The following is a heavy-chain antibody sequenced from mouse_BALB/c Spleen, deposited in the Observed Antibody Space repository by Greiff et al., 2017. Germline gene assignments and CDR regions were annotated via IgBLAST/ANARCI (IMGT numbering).Heavy chain of an antibody. CDR2: ISSGGSYT. V-gene: IGHV5-9-4*01. Sequence: DVKLVESGGGLVKPGGSLKLSCAASGFTFSSYAMSWVRQSPEKRLEWVAEISSGGSYTYYPDTVTGRFTISRDNAKNTLYLEMSSLRSEDTAMYYCARGTYDYNAMDYWGQGTSVTVSS. J-gene: IGHJ4*01. D-gene: IGHD6-5*01. CDR3: ARGTYDYNAMDY. CDR1: GFTFSSYA.